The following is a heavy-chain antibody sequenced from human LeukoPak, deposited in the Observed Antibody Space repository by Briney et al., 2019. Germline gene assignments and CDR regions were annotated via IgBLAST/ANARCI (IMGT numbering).Heavy chain of an antibody. D-gene: IGHD2-15*01. CDR3: ARDPVVVVAATGSPFDY. CDR2: IIPILGIA. J-gene: IGHJ4*02. CDR1: LGTLSSYA. V-gene: IGHV1-69*04. Sequence: GASVKVSRKASLGTLSSYAISWVRPAPRQGREWRGRIIPILGIANYAQTFQSRVTITADKSTSKAYMELSSLRSEDTAVYYCARDPVVVVAATGSPFDYWGQGTLVTVSS.